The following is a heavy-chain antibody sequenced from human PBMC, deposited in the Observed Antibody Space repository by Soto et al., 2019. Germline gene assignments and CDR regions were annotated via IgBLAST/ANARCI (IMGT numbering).Heavy chain of an antibody. J-gene: IGHJ6*02. Sequence: PSETLSLMCTGSGGSISSYYWSWIRQPPGKGLEWIGYIYYSGSTNYNPSLKSRVTISVDTSKNQFSLKLSSVTAADTAVYYCARTTYYYDSSGYYYNYYYYGMDVWGQGTTVTVSS. CDR1: GGSISSYY. D-gene: IGHD3-22*01. V-gene: IGHV4-59*01. CDR2: IYYSGST. CDR3: ARTTYYYDSSGYYYNYYYYGMDV.